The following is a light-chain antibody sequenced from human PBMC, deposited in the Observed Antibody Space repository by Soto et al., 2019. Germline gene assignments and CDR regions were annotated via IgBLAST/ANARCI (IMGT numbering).Light chain of an antibody. J-gene: IGLJ1*01. Sequence: QSVRTRPASVSWSPGQSITIACTGTSSYVGGYKYVSWYQQHPGKAPKLMIYEVSNRPSGVSNRFSGSKSGNTASLTISGLQAEDEADYYCSSYSSSSTLVFGTGTKVTVL. CDR3: SSYSSSSTLV. V-gene: IGLV2-14*01. CDR2: EVS. CDR1: SSYVGGYKY.